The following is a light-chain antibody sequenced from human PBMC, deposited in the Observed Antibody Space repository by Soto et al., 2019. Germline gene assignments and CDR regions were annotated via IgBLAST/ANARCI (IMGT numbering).Light chain of an antibody. V-gene: IGLV2-14*03. CDR1: RSDIGASNY. CDR3: YSCSRNSDTRYV. CDR2: DVS. Sequence: QSVLTQPASVSGSPGQSITISCTGTRSDIGASNYVSWYQQHPGQAPKLMISDVSNRPSGISDRFSGSKSGTTASLTISGLQAEDEADYYCYSCSRNSDTRYVFGTGTKLTVL. J-gene: IGLJ1*01.